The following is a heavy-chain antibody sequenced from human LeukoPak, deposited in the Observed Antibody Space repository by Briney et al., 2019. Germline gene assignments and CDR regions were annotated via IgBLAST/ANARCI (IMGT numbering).Heavy chain of an antibody. J-gene: IGHJ6*02. CDR1: GFTVSNSD. CDR3: ARGPTHLYYGMDV. Sequence: PGGSLGLSCAASGFTVSNSDIHWVRQSTGGGLEWVSTIGVAGDTYYSASVKGRFTISRDNARNSLFLQMFSLKAEDTAVYYCARGPTHLYYGMDVWGPGTTVTVSS. V-gene: IGHV3-13*01. CDR2: IGVAGDT. D-gene: IGHD1-1*01.